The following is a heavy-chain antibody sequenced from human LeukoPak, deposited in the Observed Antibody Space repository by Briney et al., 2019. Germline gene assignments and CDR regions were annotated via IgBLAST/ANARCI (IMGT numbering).Heavy chain of an antibody. Sequence: PGGSLRLSCAASGFTFSSYSMNWVRQAPGKGLEWVSYISSSGSTIYYADSVKGRFTISRDNAKNSLYLQMNSLRAEDTAVYYCARDGIYYDSSGYYYWGQGTLVTVSS. CDR1: GFTFSSYS. V-gene: IGHV3-48*04. D-gene: IGHD3-22*01. CDR2: ISSSGSTI. CDR3: ARDGIYYDSSGYYY. J-gene: IGHJ4*02.